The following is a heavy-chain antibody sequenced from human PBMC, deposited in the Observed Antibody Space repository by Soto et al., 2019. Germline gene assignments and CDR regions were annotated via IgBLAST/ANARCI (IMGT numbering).Heavy chain of an antibody. V-gene: IGHV3-64*01. CDR1: GFTFSNHA. CDR2: ISSNGGAT. CDR3: ARTRPSWKYYIDV. J-gene: IGHJ6*03. D-gene: IGHD1-1*01. Sequence: EVQLVESGGGLVQPGGSLRLSCAASGFTFSNHAMDWVRQAPGKGLEYVSGISSNGGATYYARSVRDRFTISRYKSKNTLYHQMASVRHEAMAVYYCARTRPSWKYYIDVWGRGNKVTVSS.